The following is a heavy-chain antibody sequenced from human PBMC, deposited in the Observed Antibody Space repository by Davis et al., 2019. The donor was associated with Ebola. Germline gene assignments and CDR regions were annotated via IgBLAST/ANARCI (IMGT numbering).Heavy chain of an antibody. CDR3: AREGGRYYDSSGYVFDI. CDR2: INPITGGT. CDR1: GYRFTSYY. J-gene: IGHJ3*02. Sequence: ASVKVSCKASGYRFTSYYMHWVRQAPGQRLEWMGIINPITGGTSYAQNFQVRVNMTRDTSTSTVYMELSSLRSEDTAVYYCAREGGRYYDSSGYVFDIWGQGTMVKVSS. V-gene: IGHV1-46*01. D-gene: IGHD3-22*01.